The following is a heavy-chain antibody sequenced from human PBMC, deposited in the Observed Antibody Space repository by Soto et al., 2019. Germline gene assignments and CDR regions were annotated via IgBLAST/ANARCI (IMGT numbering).Heavy chain of an antibody. Sequence: QVQLQQWGAGLLKPSETLSLTCAVYGGSFSGYYWSWIRQPPGKGLEWIGEINHSGSTNYNPSLKSRVTISVDTSKNQFSLNLSSVTAADTAVYYCAGGRGRQQLVMSYYYGMDVWGQVTTVTVSS. CDR3: AGGRGRQQLVMSYYYGMDV. CDR1: GGSFSGYY. CDR2: INHSGST. D-gene: IGHD6-13*01. J-gene: IGHJ6*02. V-gene: IGHV4-34*01.